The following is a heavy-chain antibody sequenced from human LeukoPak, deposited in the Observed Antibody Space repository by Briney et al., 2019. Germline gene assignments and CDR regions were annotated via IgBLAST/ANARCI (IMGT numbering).Heavy chain of an antibody. CDR3: ARGQYCSSTRCYNNWFDP. CDR1: GYTFTGYY. D-gene: IGHD2-2*01. Sequence: ASVKVSCKASGYTFTGYYMHWVRQAPGQGLEWMGWINPNSGGTNYAQKFQGRVTMTRDTSISTAYMELSRLRSDDTAVYYCARGQYCSSTRCYNNWFDPWGQGTLVTVSS. J-gene: IGHJ5*02. CDR2: INPNSGGT. V-gene: IGHV1-2*02.